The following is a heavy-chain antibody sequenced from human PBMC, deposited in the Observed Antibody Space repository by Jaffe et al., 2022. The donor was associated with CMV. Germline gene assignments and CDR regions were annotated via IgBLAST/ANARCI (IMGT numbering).Heavy chain of an antibody. CDR2: ISSSSSTI. CDR1: GFTFSSYS. CDR3: ARDDEYCSGGSCYLVLADY. D-gene: IGHD2-15*01. Sequence: EVQLVESGGGLVQPGGSLRLSCAASGFTFSSYSMNWVRQAPGKGLEWVSYISSSSSTIYYADSVKGRFTISRDNAKNSLYLQMNSLRDEDTAVYYCARDDEYCSGGSCYLVLADYWGQGTLVTVSS. J-gene: IGHJ4*02. V-gene: IGHV3-48*02.